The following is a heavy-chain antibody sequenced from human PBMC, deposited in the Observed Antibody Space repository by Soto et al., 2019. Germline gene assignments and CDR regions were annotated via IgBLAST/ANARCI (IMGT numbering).Heavy chain of an antibody. CDR2: IDTSDSDT. CDR1: GYSFTSYW. V-gene: IGHV5-10-1*01. Sequence: PGEALKISWKGSGYSFTSYWISWVRQMQGKGLEWRGRIDTSDSDTNYSQSFQGHVTSSADKSISTAYLQWSSLKASDTAKYYCARHLTSAWYPGMDVWGQGTTVTVSS. D-gene: IGHD6-19*01. J-gene: IGHJ6*02. CDR3: ARHLTSAWYPGMDV.